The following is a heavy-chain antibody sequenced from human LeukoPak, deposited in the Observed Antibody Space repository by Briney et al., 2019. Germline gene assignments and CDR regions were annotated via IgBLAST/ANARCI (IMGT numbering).Heavy chain of an antibody. CDR2: ISYDGSNK. CDR1: GFTFSSYG. CDR3: AKDITMVRGEGAFDI. V-gene: IGHV3-30*18. D-gene: IGHD3-10*01. J-gene: IGHJ3*02. Sequence: GGSLRLSCAASGFTFSSYGMHWVRQAPGKGLEWVAVISYDGSNKYYADSVKGRFTISRDNSKNTLYLQMNSLRAEDTAVYYCAKDITMVRGEGAFDIWGQGTMVTVSS.